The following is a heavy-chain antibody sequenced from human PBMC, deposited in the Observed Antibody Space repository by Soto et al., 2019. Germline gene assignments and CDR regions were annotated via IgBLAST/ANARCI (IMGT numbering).Heavy chain of an antibody. V-gene: IGHV1-69*06. Sequence: QVQLVQSGAEVKKPGSSVTVSCKASGGTFSSYAISWVRQAPGQGLEWMGGIIPIFGTANYAQKFQGRVTITADKSTSTAYLELGSLRSEDTAVYYCARSPSMIMVATDSYYYYGMDVWGQGTTVTVSS. D-gene: IGHD5-12*01. CDR1: GGTFSSYA. CDR2: IIPIFGTA. J-gene: IGHJ6*02. CDR3: ARSPSMIMVATDSYYYYGMDV.